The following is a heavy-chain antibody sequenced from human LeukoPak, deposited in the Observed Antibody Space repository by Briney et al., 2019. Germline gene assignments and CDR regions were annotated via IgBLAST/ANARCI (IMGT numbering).Heavy chain of an antibody. CDR1: GFTFSSYA. Sequence: PGASLRLSCAASGFTFSSYAMSWVRQAPGKGLEWVSGISGSGGSTYYADSVKRRFTVCRDISKNTLFLQLSRLRAEDTAMYYCVRLPYCSSTSCYHRSYERAHKPYKFWAPGAWGQGTLVSVSS. J-gene: IGHJ5*02. CDR3: VRLPYCSSTSCYHRSYERAHKPYKFWAPGA. V-gene: IGHV3-23*01. D-gene: IGHD2-2*01. CDR2: ISGSGGST.